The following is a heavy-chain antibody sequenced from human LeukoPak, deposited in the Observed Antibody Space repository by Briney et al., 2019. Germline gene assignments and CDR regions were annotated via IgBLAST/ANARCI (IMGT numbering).Heavy chain of an antibody. CDR1: GYTFTSYG. Sequence: GASVKVSCKASGYTFTSYGISWVRQAPGQGLEWMGWISAYNGNTNYAQKLQGRVTITADKSTSTAYMELSSLRSEDTAVYYCAKSYRLELEYYFDYWGQGTLVTVSS. CDR3: AKSYRLELEYYFDY. J-gene: IGHJ4*02. D-gene: IGHD1-26*01. V-gene: IGHV1-18*01. CDR2: ISAYNGNT.